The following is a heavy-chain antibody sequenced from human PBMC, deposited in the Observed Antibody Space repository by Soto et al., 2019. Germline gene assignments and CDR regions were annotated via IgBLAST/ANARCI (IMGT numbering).Heavy chain of an antibody. CDR2: IYYSGST. CDR1: GGSISSGGYY. V-gene: IGHV4-31*03. Sequence: QVQLQESGPGLVKPSQTLSLTCTVSGGSISSGGYYWSWIRQHPGKGLEWIGYIYYSGSTYYNPSLKSRVTISVDTSKNQFSLKLSSVTAADTAVYYCAREYRLELRSYYGMDVWGQGTTVTVSS. D-gene: IGHD1-7*01. J-gene: IGHJ6*02. CDR3: AREYRLELRSYYGMDV.